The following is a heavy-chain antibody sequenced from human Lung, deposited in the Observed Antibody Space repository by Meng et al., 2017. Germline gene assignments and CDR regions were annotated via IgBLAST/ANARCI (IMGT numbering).Heavy chain of an antibody. CDR1: GRVFSTTY. Sequence: QHLTPGPFKHHYPKSLSLEFPGRVFSTTYGTWVRRPPGKGLECIGEIKHSGSTNTNPSLASRATISVDTSQNNLSLKLSSVTAADSAVYYCARGPTTMAHDFDYWGQGTLVPVSS. V-gene: IGHV4-34*04. CDR2: IKHSGST. CDR3: ARGPTTMAHDFDY. J-gene: IGHJ4*02. D-gene: IGHD4-11*01.